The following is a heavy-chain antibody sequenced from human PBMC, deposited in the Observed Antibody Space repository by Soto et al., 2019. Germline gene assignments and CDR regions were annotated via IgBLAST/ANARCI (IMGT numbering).Heavy chain of an antibody. CDR2: ISAHNGKT. CDR3: ARGRYGDY. CDR1: GYIFTSYG. V-gene: IGHV1-18*01. J-gene: IGHJ4*02. Sequence: GPEVKKPGASVKVSCKGSGYIFTSYGIAWVRQAPGQGLEWMGWISAHNGKTEFAQKFQGRVTVTRDTSTSTAYLELRSLRSDDTALYYCARGRYGDYWGQGALVTVSS. D-gene: IGHD4-17*01.